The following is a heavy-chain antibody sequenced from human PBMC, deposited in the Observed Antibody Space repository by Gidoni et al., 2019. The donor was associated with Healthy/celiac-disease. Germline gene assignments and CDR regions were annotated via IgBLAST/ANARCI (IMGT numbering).Heavy chain of an antibody. D-gene: IGHD2-15*01. J-gene: IGHJ6*02. Sequence: QVQLVESGGGVVQPGRSLRLPCAASEFTFSSYGMHWVRQAPGKGLEWVAVISYDGSNKYYADSVKGRFTISRDNSKNTLYLQMNSLRAEDTAVYYCAKAGLGSYYYGMDVWGQGTTVTVSS. CDR1: EFTFSSYG. CDR2: ISYDGSNK. V-gene: IGHV3-30*18. CDR3: AKAGLGSYYYGMDV.